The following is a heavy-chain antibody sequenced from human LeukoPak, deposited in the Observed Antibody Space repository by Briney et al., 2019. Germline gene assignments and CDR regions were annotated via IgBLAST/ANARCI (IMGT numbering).Heavy chain of an antibody. D-gene: IGHD6-19*01. CDR2: INPSGGST. CDR1: GYTFTSYY. V-gene: IGHV1-46*01. Sequence: ASVKVSCKASGYTFTSYYMHWVRQAPGQGLEWMGIINPSGGSTSYAQKFQGRITITADKFTSTAYMELSSLRSEDTAVYYCAKDESGWSHFDYWGQGTLVTVSS. CDR3: AKDESGWSHFDY. J-gene: IGHJ4*02.